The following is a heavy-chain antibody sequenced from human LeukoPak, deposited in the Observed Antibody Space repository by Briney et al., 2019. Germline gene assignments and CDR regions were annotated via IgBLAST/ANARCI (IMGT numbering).Heavy chain of an antibody. CDR1: GFTFSNAW. Sequence: PGGSLRLSCAASGFTFSNAWMNWVRQAPGKGLEWVSGIGGSGGDTFYADPVRGRFTVSRDNSKNTLFLQIDSLRTEDTAVYYCVPLGGLGYYQYGMDVWGRGTTVTVSS. J-gene: IGHJ6*02. CDR2: IGGSGGDT. V-gene: IGHV3-23*01. CDR3: VPLGGLGYYQYGMDV. D-gene: IGHD3/OR15-3a*01.